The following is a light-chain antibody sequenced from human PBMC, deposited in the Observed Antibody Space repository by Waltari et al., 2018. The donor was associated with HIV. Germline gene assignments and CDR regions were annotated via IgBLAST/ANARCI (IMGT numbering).Light chain of an antibody. CDR1: QSVSNTY. CDR3: QQYAISPGT. J-gene: IGKJ1*01. Sequence: EIVFTQSPGIMSLSPGEIATLSCRASQSVSNTYLAWYQQKPGQAPRLLIYAASIRATGIPDRFSGSGSGTGFTLTISRVEPEDFAVYYCQQYAISPGTFGQGTKVEIK. CDR2: AAS. V-gene: IGKV3-20*01.